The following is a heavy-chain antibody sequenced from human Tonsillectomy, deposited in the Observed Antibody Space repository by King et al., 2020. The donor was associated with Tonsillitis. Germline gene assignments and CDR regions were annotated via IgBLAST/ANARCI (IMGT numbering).Heavy chain of an antibody. V-gene: IGHV4-39*01. D-gene: IGHD1-26*01. CDR1: GGTISSSSYY. CDR3: ARHPPYSGTYHAAWFGT. J-gene: IGHJ5*02. Sequence: LQLQESGPGLVKSSETLSLTCTVSGGTISSSSYYWGWIRQPPGKGLEWIGSINYSGRTYFNPSLKSRVTISVDTSKNQFSLRLSSVTAADTAVYFCARHPPYSGTYHAAWFGTWGQGTLVTVSS. CDR2: INYSGRT.